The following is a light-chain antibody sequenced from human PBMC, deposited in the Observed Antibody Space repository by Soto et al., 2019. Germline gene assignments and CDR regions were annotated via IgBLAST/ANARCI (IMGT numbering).Light chain of an antibody. CDR2: DAS. V-gene: IGKV1-33*01. CDR1: QDISNY. J-gene: IGKJ4*01. Sequence: DIQMTQSPSSLSASVGDRVTITCQASQDISNYLNWYQQKPGKAPKLLIYDASNLETGVPSRFSGSGSGTDFTFTISSLQPEGIATYYCQQYDNLPPLTFAGGTKVEIK. CDR3: QQYDNLPPLT.